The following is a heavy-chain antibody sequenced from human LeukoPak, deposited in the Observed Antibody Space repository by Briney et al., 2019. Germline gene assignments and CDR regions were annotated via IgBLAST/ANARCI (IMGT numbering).Heavy chain of an antibody. CDR1: GFTFSSYQ. J-gene: IGHJ4*02. CDR2: ISSSGSTI. D-gene: IGHD5-18*01. Sequence: GGSLRLSCAASGFTFSSYQMNWVRQAPGKGLQWVSYISSSGSTICYADSVKGRFTISRDNAKNSLYLQMSSLRAEDTAVYYCTRITTAMDVDYWGQGTLVTVSS. CDR3: TRITTAMDVDY. V-gene: IGHV3-48*03.